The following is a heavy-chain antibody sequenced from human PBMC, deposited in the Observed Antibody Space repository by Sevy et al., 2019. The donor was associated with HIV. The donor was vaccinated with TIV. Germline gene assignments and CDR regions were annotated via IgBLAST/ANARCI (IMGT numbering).Heavy chain of an antibody. CDR3: ARDPLSTLFDASDI. D-gene: IGHD2-15*01. CDR1: GFTFSSYS. V-gene: IGHV3-21*01. CDR2: ISGLSNYI. Sequence: GGSLRLSCAASGFTFSSYSMNWVRQAPGKGLEWVSFISGLSNYIYYAVSVKGRFTISRDNAKNSVYLQMNSLRAEDTALYYCARDPLSTLFDASDIWGQGTMVTVSS. J-gene: IGHJ3*02.